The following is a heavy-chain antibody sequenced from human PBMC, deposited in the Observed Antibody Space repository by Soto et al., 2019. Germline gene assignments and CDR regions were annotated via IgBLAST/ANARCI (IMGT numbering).Heavy chain of an antibody. CDR1: GYTLNGLS. CDR3: ATLGNWNYDFFLMLDP. Sequence: GVSVKLSCKVSGYTLNGLSMYWVRQAPGKGLEWMGGFDPEDGETIYAQKFQGRVTMTEDTSTDTAYMELSSLRSEDTAVYYCATLGNWNYDFFLMLDPWGQGTLVTVSS. V-gene: IGHV1-24*01. CDR2: FDPEDGET. D-gene: IGHD1-7*01. J-gene: IGHJ5*02.